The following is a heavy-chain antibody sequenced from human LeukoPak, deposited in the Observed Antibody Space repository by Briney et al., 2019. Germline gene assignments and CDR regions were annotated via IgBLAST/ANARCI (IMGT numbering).Heavy chain of an antibody. Sequence: ASVKVSCKASGYTCTSYGISWVRQAPGQGLEWIGWISAYNGNTNYAQKLQGRVTMTTDTSTSTAYMELRSLRSDDTAVYYCARESGCSSTSCPQYYYYYYYMDVWGKGTTVTVSS. CDR3: ARESGCSSTSCPQYYYYYYYMDV. CDR1: GYTCTSYG. J-gene: IGHJ6*03. CDR2: ISAYNGNT. D-gene: IGHD2-2*01. V-gene: IGHV1-18*01.